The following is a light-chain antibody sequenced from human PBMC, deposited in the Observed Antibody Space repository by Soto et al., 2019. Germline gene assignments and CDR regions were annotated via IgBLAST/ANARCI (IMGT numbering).Light chain of an antibody. V-gene: IGLV2-23*01. J-gene: IGLJ1*01. CDR1: SSDVGSYNL. CDR3: CSYAGSS. CDR2: EGS. Sequence: QSALTQPASVSGSPGQSITISCTGTSSDVGSYNLVSWYQQHPGKAPKLMIYEGSKRPSGVSNRFSGSKSGNTASLTISGLQAEDEADDYCCSYAGSSFGTGTKVTVL.